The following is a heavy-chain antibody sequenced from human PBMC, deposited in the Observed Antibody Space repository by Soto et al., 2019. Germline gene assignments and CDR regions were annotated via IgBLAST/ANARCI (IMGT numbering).Heavy chain of an antibody. CDR3: ARSPLNCSSTSCYTANWFDP. CDR1: GGTFSSYA. V-gene: IGHV1-69*06. D-gene: IGHD2-2*02. Sequence: SVKVSCKASGGTFSSYAISWVRQAPGQGLEWMGGIIPIFGTANYAQKFQGRVTITADKSTSTAYMELSSLRSEDTAVYYCARSPLNCSSTSCYTANWFDPWGQGTLVTSPQ. CDR2: IIPIFGTA. J-gene: IGHJ5*02.